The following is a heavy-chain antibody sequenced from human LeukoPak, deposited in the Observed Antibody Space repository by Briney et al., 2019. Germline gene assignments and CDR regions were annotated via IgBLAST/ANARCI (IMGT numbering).Heavy chain of an antibody. CDR2: MSPGGGNI. Sequence: GGSLRLSCAASGFSFSDYHMNWIRQAPGKGLEWISYMSPGGGNIYFADSVKGRFTLSRDNAKHSLDLQMNSLTGEDTAVYYCSSGRDIAVAGPGGYFDYWGQGTLVTVSS. J-gene: IGHJ4*02. D-gene: IGHD6-19*01. V-gene: IGHV3-11*01. CDR3: SSGRDIAVAGPGGYFDY. CDR1: GFSFSDYH.